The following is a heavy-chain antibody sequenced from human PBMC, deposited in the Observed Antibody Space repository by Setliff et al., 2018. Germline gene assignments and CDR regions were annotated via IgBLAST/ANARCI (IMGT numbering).Heavy chain of an antibody. CDR1: GHSINSGAY. V-gene: IGHV4-38-2*02. D-gene: IGHD6-13*01. CDR2: IYQSGST. J-gene: IGHJ4*02. Sequence: KASETLSLTCDVPGHSINSGAYWGWIRQTPGKGLEWIGNIYQSGSTFYNPSLKSRVAMSVDTSKNYFSLDVNSVTAADTAVYYCVRESRSTWYRRDFWGQGTLVTVSS. CDR3: VRESRSTWYRRDF.